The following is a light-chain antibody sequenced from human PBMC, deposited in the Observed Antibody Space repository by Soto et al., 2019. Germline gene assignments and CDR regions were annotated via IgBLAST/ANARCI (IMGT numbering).Light chain of an antibody. CDR2: EVS. Sequence: QSVLTQPASVSGSPGQSITISCTGTSSDVGGYNYVSWFQQHPGKAPKLKIYEVSNRPSGVSNHFSGSKSGYTASLTISELQAEDEADYYCTSFTSSSTWVFGGGTK. J-gene: IGLJ3*02. V-gene: IGLV2-14*03. CDR3: TSFTSSSTWV. CDR1: SSDVGGYNY.